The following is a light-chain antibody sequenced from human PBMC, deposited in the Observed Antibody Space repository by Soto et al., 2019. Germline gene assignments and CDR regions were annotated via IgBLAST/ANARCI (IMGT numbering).Light chain of an antibody. CDR2: AAS. CDR1: QGISSW. J-gene: IGKJ1*01. CDR3: QQYERFAT. V-gene: IGKV1-12*01. Sequence: DIQMTQSPSSVSASVGDRVTFTCRASQGISSWLAWYQQKPGKAPKLLIYAASTLQGAVPSRFSGRGSGTEFTLTISSLQPDDFATYYCQQYERFATFGQGTKVEMK.